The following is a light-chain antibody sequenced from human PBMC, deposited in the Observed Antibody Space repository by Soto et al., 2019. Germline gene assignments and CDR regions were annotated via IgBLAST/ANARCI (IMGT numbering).Light chain of an antibody. CDR3: QQYNSYSAP. Sequence: DIQMTQSPSTLSASVGDRVTITCRASQSISSWLAWYQQKPGKAPKLLIYDASSLESGVPSRFSGSGSGTEFTLTISSLQPDDFATYYCQQYNSYSAPFGQGTKVEIK. CDR2: DAS. CDR1: QSISSW. J-gene: IGKJ1*01. V-gene: IGKV1-5*01.